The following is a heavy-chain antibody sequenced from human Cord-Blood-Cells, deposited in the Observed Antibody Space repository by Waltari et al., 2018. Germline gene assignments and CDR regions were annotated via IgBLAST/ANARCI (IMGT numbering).Heavy chain of an antibody. D-gene: IGHD4-17*01. Sequence: EVQLVESGGGLVQPGGSLRLSCAASGFTFSSYEMNWVRQAPGKGVEWVSYISSSGSTIYYADSVKGRFTISRDNAKNSLYLQMNSLRAEDTAVYYCATAHNPYGDYSFDYYYYGMDVWGQGTTVTVSS. J-gene: IGHJ6*02. V-gene: IGHV3-48*03. CDR1: GFTFSSYE. CDR2: ISSSGSTI. CDR3: ATAHNPYGDYSFDYYYYGMDV.